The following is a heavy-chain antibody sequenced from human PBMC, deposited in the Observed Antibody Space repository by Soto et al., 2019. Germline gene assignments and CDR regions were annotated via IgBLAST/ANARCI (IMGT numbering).Heavy chain of an antibody. V-gene: IGHV1-18*01. CDR2: ISAYNGNR. CDR3: ARSPIAATGSLDY. CDR1: GYTFFNYG. D-gene: IGHD6-6*01. J-gene: IGHJ4*02. Sequence: GASVKVSCKASGYTFFNYGITWVRQAPGQGLEWMGWISAYNGNRDYAQKFQGRVTMTTDTSTSTAYMGLRTLRSDDTAVYYCARSPIAATGSLDYWGQGTLVTVSS.